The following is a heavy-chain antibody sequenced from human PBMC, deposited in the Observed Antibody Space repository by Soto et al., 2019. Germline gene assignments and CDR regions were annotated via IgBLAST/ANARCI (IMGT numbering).Heavy chain of an antibody. V-gene: IGHV4-34*01. CDR1: GGSFSGYY. CDR2: INHSGSP. D-gene: IGHD1-1*01. J-gene: IGHJ5*02. Sequence: SETLSLTCAVYGGSFSGYYWSWLRQPPGKGLEWIGEINHSGSPNYNPSLRSRVTISVDTSKNQFSLKMTSVTAADTAVYYCATANWSHHYFDPWGQGTLVTVSS. CDR3: ATANWSHHYFDP.